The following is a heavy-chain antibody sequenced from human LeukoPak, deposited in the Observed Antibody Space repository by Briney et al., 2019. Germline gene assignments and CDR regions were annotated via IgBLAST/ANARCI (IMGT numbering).Heavy chain of an antibody. V-gene: IGHV3-53*01. J-gene: IGHJ3*02. CDR2: IYSGTI. Sequence: GGSLRLSCTVSGFTVSSNSMSWVRQAPGKGLEWVSFIYSGTIHYSDSVKGRFTISRDNSKNTLYLQMNSLRAEDTAVYYCARGGSYLSAFDIWGQGTMVTVSS. D-gene: IGHD1-26*01. CDR3: ARGGSYLSAFDI. CDR1: GFTVSSNS.